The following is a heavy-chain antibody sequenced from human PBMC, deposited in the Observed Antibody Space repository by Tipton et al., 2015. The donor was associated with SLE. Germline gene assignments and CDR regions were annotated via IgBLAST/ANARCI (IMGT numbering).Heavy chain of an antibody. CDR1: GGSSSNYY. D-gene: IGHD2-21*01. V-gene: IGHV4-59*12. J-gene: IGHJ5*02. Sequence: TLSLTCSVSGGSSSNYYWSWIRQPPGKGLEWIAYIYHGGSGSTNYNPSLKSRVTISVDASKNQVSLILTSVTAADTAVYYCARYCGRALCLGCWFSWGQGPLVTCSS. CDR2: IYHGGSGST. CDR3: ARYCGRALCLGCWFS.